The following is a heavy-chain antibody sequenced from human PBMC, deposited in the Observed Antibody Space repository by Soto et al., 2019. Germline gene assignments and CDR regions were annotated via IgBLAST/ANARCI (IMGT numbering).Heavy chain of an antibody. CDR3: ARGSSGYYYGSGINYYYYMDV. CDR1: GGSFSGYY. Sequence: SETLSLTCAVYGGSFSGYYWSWIRQPPGKGLEWIGEINHSGSTNYNPSLKSRVTISVDTSKNQFSMKLSSVTAADTAVYYCARGSSGYYYGSGINYYYYMDVWGKGTTVTVSS. CDR2: INHSGST. J-gene: IGHJ6*03. D-gene: IGHD3-10*01. V-gene: IGHV4-34*01.